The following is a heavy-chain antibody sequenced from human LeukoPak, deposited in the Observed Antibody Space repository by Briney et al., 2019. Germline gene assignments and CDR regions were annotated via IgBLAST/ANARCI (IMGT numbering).Heavy chain of an antibody. CDR1: GGSISSGDYY. D-gene: IGHD3-10*01. J-gene: IGHJ5*02. V-gene: IGHV4-30-4*08. Sequence: SETLSLTCTVSGGSISSGDYYWSWIRQPPGKGLEWIGYIYYSGSTYYNPSLKSRLTISVDTSKNQFSLKLSSVPAADTAVYYCARQRHTLGVLLWFGEFYWFDPRGQGTLVTVSS. CDR2: IYYSGST. CDR3: ARQRHTLGVLLWFGEFYWFDP.